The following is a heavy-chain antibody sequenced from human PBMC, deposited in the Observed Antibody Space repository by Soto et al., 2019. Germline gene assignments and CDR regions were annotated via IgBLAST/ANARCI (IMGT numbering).Heavy chain of an antibody. J-gene: IGHJ4*02. CDR2: VYYSGTT. V-gene: IGHV4-61*01. Sequence: SETLSLTCSVSGGSVSNKTYYWSWIRQPPGKRLEWIGYVYYSGTTNYNPSLKSRVTISVDLPKNQFSLRLSSVTTADTALYYCARTTAVPNTLRSRYFFDYWGQGTLVTVSS. CDR1: GGSVSNKTYY. D-gene: IGHD4-17*01. CDR3: ARTTAVPNTLRSRYFFDY.